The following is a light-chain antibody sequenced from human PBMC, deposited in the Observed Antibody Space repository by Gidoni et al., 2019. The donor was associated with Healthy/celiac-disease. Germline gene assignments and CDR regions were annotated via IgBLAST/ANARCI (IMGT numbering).Light chain of an antibody. CDR2: AAS. CDR1: QGISIY. J-gene: IGKJ1*01. CDR3: QQYYSFPLG. V-gene: IGKV1D-8*01. Sequence: VIWMTQSPSLLSASTGDRVTISCRMSQGISIYLAWYQQKPGKAPELLIYAASTLQSGVPSRFSGSGSGTDFNLTISCLQSEDFATYYCQQYYSFPLGFGQGTKVEIK.